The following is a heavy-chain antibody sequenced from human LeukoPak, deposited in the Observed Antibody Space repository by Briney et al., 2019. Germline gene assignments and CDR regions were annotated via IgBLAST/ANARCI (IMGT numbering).Heavy chain of an antibody. CDR3: ARVGLDTAMVTGYWFDP. V-gene: IGHV1-69*05. Sequence: SVKVSCKASGGTFISYAISWVRQAPGQGREWRGGIIPIFGTANYAQKFQGRVTITTDESTSTAYMELSSLRSEDTAVYYCARVGLDTAMVTGYWFDPWGQGTLVTVSS. CDR1: GGTFISYA. D-gene: IGHD5-18*01. CDR2: IIPIFGTA. J-gene: IGHJ5*02.